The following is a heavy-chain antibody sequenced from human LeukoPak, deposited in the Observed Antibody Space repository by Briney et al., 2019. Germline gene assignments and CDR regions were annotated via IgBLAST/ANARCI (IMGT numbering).Heavy chain of an antibody. J-gene: IGHJ4*02. CDR3: ANVDYYDSSGSLDY. Sequence: GGSLRLSCAASGFTFSSYGMHWVRQAPGKGLEWVAFIRYGGSNKYYADSVKGRFTISRDNSKNTLYLQMNSLRAEDTAVYYCANVDYYDSSGSLDYWGQGTLVTVSS. D-gene: IGHD3-22*01. V-gene: IGHV3-30*02. CDR2: IRYGGSNK. CDR1: GFTFSSYG.